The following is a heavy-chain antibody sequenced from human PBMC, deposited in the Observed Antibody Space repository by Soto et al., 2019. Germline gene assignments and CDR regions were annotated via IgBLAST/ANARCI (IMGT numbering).Heavy chain of an antibody. J-gene: IGHJ3*02. V-gene: IGHV3-23*01. CDR2: ISGSGGST. Sequence: GGSLRLSCAASGFTFSSYAMSWVRQAPGKGLEWVSAISGSGGSTYYADSVKGRFTIYRDNSKNTLYLQMNSLRAEDTAVYYCAKDLPDIVVVVAVKSTGNDAFDIWGQGTMVTVSS. D-gene: IGHD2-15*01. CDR1: GFTFSSYA. CDR3: AKDLPDIVVVVAVKSTGNDAFDI.